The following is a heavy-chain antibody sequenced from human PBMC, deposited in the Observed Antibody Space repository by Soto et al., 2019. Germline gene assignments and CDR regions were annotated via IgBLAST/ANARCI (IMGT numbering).Heavy chain of an antibody. CDR3: ARLGGSYAVPHFDY. V-gene: IGHV4-61*08. Sequence: NPSETLSLTCAVSGGSISSGGYSWSWIRQPPGKGLEWMGYIYYSGTTTNYNPSLKSRVTLSVDTSKNQFSLKLSSVTAADTAVYYCARLGGSYAVPHFDYWGQGTLVTVSS. D-gene: IGHD1-26*01. J-gene: IGHJ4*02. CDR1: GGSISSGGYS. CDR2: IYYSGTTT.